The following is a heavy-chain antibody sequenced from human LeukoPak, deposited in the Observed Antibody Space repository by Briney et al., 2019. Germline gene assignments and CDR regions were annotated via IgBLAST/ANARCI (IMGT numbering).Heavy chain of an antibody. CDR2: IPYDGSNK. J-gene: IGHJ6*04. D-gene: IGHD3-10*01. Sequence: GGSLRLSCAAFGFTFSSYVMHWDRQAPGKGLEWVAVIPYDGSNKYYADSVKGRFTISRDNSKNTLYLQMNSLRAEDTAVYYCARDSHYYGSGDVWGKGTTVTVSS. CDR3: ARDSHYYGSGDV. CDR1: GFTFSSYV. V-gene: IGHV3-30*04.